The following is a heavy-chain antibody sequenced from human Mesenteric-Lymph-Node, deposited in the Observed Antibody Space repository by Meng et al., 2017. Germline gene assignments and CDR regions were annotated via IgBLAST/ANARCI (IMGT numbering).Heavy chain of an antibody. CDR1: GFTFMNYW. CDR2: INSDATIT. J-gene: IGHJ4*02. Sequence: GGSLRLSCAASGFTFMNYWMYWVRQAPGKGLVWVSRINSDATITTYADSVKGRFTISRDNTKDTLYLQMTSLRAEDTGVYYCARARSWLQARSLPDNWGQGTLVTVSS. CDR3: ARARSWLQARSLPDN. V-gene: IGHV3-74*01. D-gene: IGHD5-24*01.